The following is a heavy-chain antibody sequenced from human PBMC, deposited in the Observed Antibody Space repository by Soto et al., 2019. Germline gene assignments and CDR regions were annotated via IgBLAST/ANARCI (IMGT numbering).Heavy chain of an antibody. V-gene: IGHV3-23*01. CDR3: AKYSGCSTGGGDY. D-gene: IGHD1-26*01. CDR2: VSASGGST. J-gene: IGHJ4*02. CDR1: GFAFSTYA. Sequence: GGSLRLSCAASGFAFSTYAMTWVRQAPGKGLEWVSGVSASGGSTYYADSVEGRFTISRDNSKNTLYLQMNSLRAEDTAVYYCAKYSGCSTGGGDYWGQGTLVTVSS.